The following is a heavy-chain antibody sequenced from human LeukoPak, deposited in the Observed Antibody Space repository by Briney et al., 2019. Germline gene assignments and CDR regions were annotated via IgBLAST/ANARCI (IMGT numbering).Heavy chain of an antibody. J-gene: IGHJ6*02. CDR2: INHSGST. Sequence: SETLSLTCAVYGGSFSGYYWSWIRQPPRKGLEWIGEINHSGSTNYNPSLKSRVTISVDTSKNQFSLKLSSVTAADTAVYYCARMPHYYGMDVWGQGTTVTVSS. CDR1: GGSFSGYY. V-gene: IGHV4-34*01. D-gene: IGHD2-2*01. CDR3: ARMPHYYGMDV.